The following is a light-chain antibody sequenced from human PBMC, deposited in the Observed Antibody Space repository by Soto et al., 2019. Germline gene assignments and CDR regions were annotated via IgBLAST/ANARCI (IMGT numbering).Light chain of an antibody. V-gene: IGKV3-11*01. CDR2: DAS. Sequence: EIVLTQSPVTLSLSPGERATLSCRASQSVSNYVAWYQQKPGQAPRLLIYDASNRATGIPARFSGSGSGTDFTLTISSLEPEDFAVYYCQQRVHWPPITFGQGTRLEIK. J-gene: IGKJ5*01. CDR3: QQRVHWPPIT. CDR1: QSVSNY.